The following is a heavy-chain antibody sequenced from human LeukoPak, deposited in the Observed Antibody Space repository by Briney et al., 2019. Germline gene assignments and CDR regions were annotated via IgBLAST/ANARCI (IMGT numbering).Heavy chain of an antibody. J-gene: IGHJ4*02. CDR2: ISDSGGHT. V-gene: IGHV3-23*01. CDR1: GFTFGTYA. Sequence: GGSLRLSCAASGFTFGTYAMSWVRQAPGKGLEWVSAISDSGGHTYYADSVKGRFTISRDNSKNTVYLQMNGLRAEDTAVYYCGSGGLRWSLNPDYWGQGTLVTVSS. D-gene: IGHD4-23*01. CDR3: GSGGLRWSLNPDY.